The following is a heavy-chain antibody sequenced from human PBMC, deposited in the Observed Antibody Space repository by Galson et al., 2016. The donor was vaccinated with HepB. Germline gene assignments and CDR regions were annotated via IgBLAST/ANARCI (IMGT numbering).Heavy chain of an antibody. Sequence: CAISGDSVTNDETTWNWIRQSPSRGLEWLGTTYYRSQWFNEYAVSVKSRITINSDTSRNQFSLQLDSVTPDDTAAYFCTRGYMQTGMNVWGQGTTVTVSS. CDR3: TRGYMQTGMNV. D-gene: IGHD5-18*01. V-gene: IGHV6-1*01. CDR2: TYYRSQWFN. CDR1: GDSVTNDETT. J-gene: IGHJ6*02.